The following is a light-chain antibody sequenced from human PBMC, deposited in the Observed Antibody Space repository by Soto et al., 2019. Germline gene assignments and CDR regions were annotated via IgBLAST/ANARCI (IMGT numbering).Light chain of an antibody. CDR3: QQRSNWPWT. CDR2: DAS. Sequence: EIVLTQSPVTLSLSPGERATLSCRASPSVRSYLAWYQQKAGQAPRLLIYDASNRATGIPARFSGSGSGKDFTLTISSLEPEDFAVYYCQQRSNWPWTFGQGTKVEIK. CDR1: PSVRSY. V-gene: IGKV3-11*01. J-gene: IGKJ1*01.